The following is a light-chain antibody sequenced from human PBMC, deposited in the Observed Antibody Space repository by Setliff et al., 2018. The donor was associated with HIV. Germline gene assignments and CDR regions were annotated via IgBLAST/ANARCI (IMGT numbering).Light chain of an antibody. CDR1: SSDFGAYDY. Sequence: QSALTQPRSVSGSPGQSVTISCTGTSSDFGAYDYVSWYQQHPGKAPKLIIFDVTERPSGVPDRFSGSKSGNTASLTISGLQSADEADYYCCSNAARPTFYVFGTGTKVT. CDR3: CSNAARPTFYV. CDR2: DVT. J-gene: IGLJ1*01. V-gene: IGLV2-11*01.